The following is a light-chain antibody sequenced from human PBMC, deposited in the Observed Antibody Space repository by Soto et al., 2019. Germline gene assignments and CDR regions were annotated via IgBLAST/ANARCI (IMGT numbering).Light chain of an antibody. CDR1: ETVDSN. J-gene: IGKJ1*01. Sequence: EIVMTQSPDTLSLSAGAVASLSCRASETVDSNVAWYQLKPGQAPRLLIHGASTRVTGVPARFSGSGFGTEFTLTISSLQAEDVAVYYCQQYYSTSWTFGQGTKVDIK. V-gene: IGKV3-15*01. CDR3: QQYYSTSWT. CDR2: GAS.